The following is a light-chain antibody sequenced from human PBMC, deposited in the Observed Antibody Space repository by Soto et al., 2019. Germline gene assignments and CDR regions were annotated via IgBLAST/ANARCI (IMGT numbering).Light chain of an antibody. J-gene: IGLJ2*01. CDR3: ASWDGSLSVVL. V-gene: IGLV1-44*01. CDR2: NNN. Sequence: QLVLTQPPSASGTPGQRVTISCSGSSSNVGSSAVNWYQHIAGTAPKLLISNNNQRPSGVPDRFSGSKSGTSASLAISGRQTEDEADYYCASWDGSLSVVLFGGGTKLTV. CDR1: SSNVGSSA.